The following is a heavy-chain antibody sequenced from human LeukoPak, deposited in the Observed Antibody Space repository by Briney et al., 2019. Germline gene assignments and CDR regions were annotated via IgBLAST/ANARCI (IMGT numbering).Heavy chain of an antibody. CDR3: AKDRVQWRYYYYYGMDV. V-gene: IGHV3-30*18. CDR2: ISYDGSNK. CDR1: GFTFSSYG. Sequence: SGGSLRLSCAASGFTFSSYGMPWVRQAPGKGLEWVAVISYDGSNKYYADSVKGRFTISRDNSKNTLYLQMNSLRAEDTAVYYCAKDRVQWRYYYYYGMDVWGQGTTVTVSS. D-gene: IGHD6-19*01. J-gene: IGHJ6*02.